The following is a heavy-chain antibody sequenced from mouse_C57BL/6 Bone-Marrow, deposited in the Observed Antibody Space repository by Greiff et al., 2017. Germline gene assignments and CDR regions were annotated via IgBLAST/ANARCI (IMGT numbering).Heavy chain of an antibody. D-gene: IGHD2-2*01. J-gene: IGHJ3*01. CDR3: ARRFGYEGFAY. CDR1: GYTFTSYW. Sequence: QVQLQQPGAELVRPGSSVQLSCKASGYTFTSYWMHWVKQRPIQGLEWIGNIDPSDSETHYNQKFKDKATLTVDKSSSTAYMQLSSLTSEDSAVYYCARRFGYEGFAYWGQGTLVTVSA. V-gene: IGHV1-52*01. CDR2: IDPSDSET.